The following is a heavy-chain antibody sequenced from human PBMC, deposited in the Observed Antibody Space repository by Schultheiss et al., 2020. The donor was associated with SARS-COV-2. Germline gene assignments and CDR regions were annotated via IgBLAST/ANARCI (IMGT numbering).Heavy chain of an antibody. V-gene: IGHV4-38-2*01. Sequence: SETLSLTCAVSGYSISSGYYWSWIRQPPGKGLEWIGEINHSGSTNYNPSLKSRVTISVDTSKNQFSLKLSSVTAADTAVYYCARGGFGVGYDYWGQGTLVTVSS. J-gene: IGHJ4*02. CDR1: GYSISSGYY. D-gene: IGHD3-3*01. CDR2: INHSGST. CDR3: ARGGFGVGYDY.